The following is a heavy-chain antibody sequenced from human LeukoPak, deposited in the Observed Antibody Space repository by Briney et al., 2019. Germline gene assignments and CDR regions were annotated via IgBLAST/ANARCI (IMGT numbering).Heavy chain of an antibody. Sequence: ASVKVSCKASGYTFTRYGISWVRQAPGQGLEWMGWMNPNSGGTNYAQKFQGRVTLTRDTSISTAYMELSRLRSDDTAVYYCARDRADCSGGDCYSRWFDLWGQGTLVTVSS. CDR3: ARDRADCSGGDCYSRWFDL. J-gene: IGHJ5*02. V-gene: IGHV1-2*02. CDR1: GYTFTRYG. D-gene: IGHD2-15*01. CDR2: MNPNSGGT.